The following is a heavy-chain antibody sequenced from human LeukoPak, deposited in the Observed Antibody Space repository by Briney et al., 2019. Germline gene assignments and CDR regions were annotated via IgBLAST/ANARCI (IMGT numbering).Heavy chain of an antibody. CDR2: IYYSGST. CDR3: ARLVRGVIDY. Sequence: PSETLSLTCIVSGGSISSSSYYWGWIRQPPGKGLEWIGSIYYSGSTYYNPSLKSRVTISVDTSKNQFSLKLSSVTAADTAVYYCARLVRGVIDYWGQGTLVTVSS. J-gene: IGHJ4*02. CDR1: GGSISSSSYY. V-gene: IGHV4-39*07. D-gene: IGHD3-10*01.